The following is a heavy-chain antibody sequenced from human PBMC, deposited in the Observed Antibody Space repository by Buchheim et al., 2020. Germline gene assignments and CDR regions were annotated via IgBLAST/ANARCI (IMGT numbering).Heavy chain of an antibody. V-gene: IGHV4-34*01. Sequence: QVQLQQWGAGLLKPSETLSLTCAVYGGSFSGYYWSWIRQPPGKGLEWIGEINHSGSTNYNPSLKSRVTISVDTSKNQFSLKLSSVTAADTAVYYCARGASTIIDIVVVPAARIFDYWGQGTL. CDR1: GGSFSGYY. CDR3: ARGASTIIDIVVVPAARIFDY. J-gene: IGHJ4*02. CDR2: INHSGST. D-gene: IGHD2-2*01.